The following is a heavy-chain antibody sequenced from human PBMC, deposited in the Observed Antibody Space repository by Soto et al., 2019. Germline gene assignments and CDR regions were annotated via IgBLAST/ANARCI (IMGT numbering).Heavy chain of an antibody. D-gene: IGHD4-17*01. V-gene: IGHV4-61*01. CDR3: ARDYDYGGNFQYWFDP. J-gene: IGHJ5*02. Sequence: SETLSLTCTVSGGSVSSGSYYWSWIRHPPGKGLEWIGYIYYSGSTNYNPSLKSRVTISVDTSKNQFSLKLSSVTAADTAVYYCARDYDYGGNFQYWFDPWGQGTLVTVSS. CDR1: GGSVSSGSYY. CDR2: IYYSGST.